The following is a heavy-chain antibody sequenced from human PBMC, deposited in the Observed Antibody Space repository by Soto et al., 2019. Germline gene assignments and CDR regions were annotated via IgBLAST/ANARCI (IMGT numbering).Heavy chain of an antibody. V-gene: IGHV3-21*01. Sequence: EVQLVESGGGLVKPGGSLRLSCAASGFTFSSYSMNWVRQAPGKGLEWVSSISSSSYIYYADSVKGRFTISRDNAKNSLYLQMNSLRAEDTAVYYCARSSSSGHFDYWGQGTLVTVSS. CDR2: ISSSSYI. J-gene: IGHJ4*02. CDR1: GFTFSSYS. CDR3: ARSSSSGHFDY. D-gene: IGHD6-6*01.